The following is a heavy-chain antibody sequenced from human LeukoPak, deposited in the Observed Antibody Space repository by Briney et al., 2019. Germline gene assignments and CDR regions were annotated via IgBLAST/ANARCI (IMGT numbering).Heavy chain of an antibody. J-gene: IGHJ4*02. V-gene: IGHV3-11*01. Sequence: GGSLTLSCAASGFTFSDYYMSWIRQAPGKGLEWVSYISGSGSSIYYADSVKGRFTISRDNAKNSLYLQMNSLRAEDTAVYYCARELGGHYFDYWGQGTLVTVSS. CDR1: GFTFSDYY. D-gene: IGHD3-16*01. CDR3: ARELGGHYFDY. CDR2: ISGSGSSI.